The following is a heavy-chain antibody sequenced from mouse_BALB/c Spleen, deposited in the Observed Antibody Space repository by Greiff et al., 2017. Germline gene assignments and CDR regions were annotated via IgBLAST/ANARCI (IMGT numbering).Heavy chain of an antibody. J-gene: IGHJ2*01. D-gene: IGHD2-2*01. CDR3: ARGGYDEVYFDY. CDR2: ISYSGST. CDR1: GYSITSDYV. V-gene: IGHV3-2*02. Sequence: EVKLVESGPGLVKPSQSLSLTCTVTGYSITSDYVWYWIRQFPGNKLEWLGYISYSGSTSYNPSLKSRISITRDTSKNQFFLQLNSVTTEDTATYYCARGGYDEVYFDYGGQGTTLTVSS.